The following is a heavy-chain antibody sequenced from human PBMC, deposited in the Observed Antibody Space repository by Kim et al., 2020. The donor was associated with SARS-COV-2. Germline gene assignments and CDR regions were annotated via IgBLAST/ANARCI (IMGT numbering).Heavy chain of an antibody. Sequence: SETLSLTCAVYGGSFSGYYWSWIRQPPGKGLEWIGEINHSGSTNYNPSLKSRVTISVDTSKNQFSLKLSSVTAADTAVYYCARGLGRGKIDYWGQGTLVT. J-gene: IGHJ4*02. CDR2: INHSGST. D-gene: IGHD3-10*01. CDR1: GGSFSGYY. CDR3: ARGLGRGKIDY. V-gene: IGHV4-34*01.